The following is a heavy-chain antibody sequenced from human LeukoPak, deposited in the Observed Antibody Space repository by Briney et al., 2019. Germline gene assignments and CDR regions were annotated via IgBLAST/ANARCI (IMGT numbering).Heavy chain of an antibody. V-gene: IGHV1-69*06. CDR2: IIPIFGTA. Sequence: SVKVTCKASGGTFSSYAISWVRQAPGQGLEWMGGIIPIFGTANYAQKFQGRVTITADKSTSTAYMELSSLRSEDTAVYYCARGDTAMVLDYWGQGTLVTVSS. CDR3: ARGDTAMVLDY. D-gene: IGHD5-18*01. J-gene: IGHJ4*02. CDR1: GGTFSSYA.